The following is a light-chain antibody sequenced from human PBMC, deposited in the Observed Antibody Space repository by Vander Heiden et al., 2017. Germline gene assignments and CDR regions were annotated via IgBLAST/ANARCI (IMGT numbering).Light chain of an antibody. Sequence: EIVLPQSPGTLSLSPSQRAALSCRASRTSSSCYLAWYQQKPGQAPRLLIHGASNRATGIPDRFSGSGSGTDFTLIISRLEPEDFAVYYCQQYGGSSPYTFGQGTKVEIK. V-gene: IGKV3-20*01. J-gene: IGKJ2*01. CDR3: QQYGGSSPYT. CDR1: RTSSSCY. CDR2: GAS.